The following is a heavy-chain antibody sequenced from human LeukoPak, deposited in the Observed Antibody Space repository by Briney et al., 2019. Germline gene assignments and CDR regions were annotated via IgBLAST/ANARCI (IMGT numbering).Heavy chain of an antibody. CDR3: ARGIGDFWSGYYFDY. V-gene: IGHV1-18*01. CDR1: GCTFTSYG. J-gene: IGHJ4*02. D-gene: IGHD3-3*01. Sequence: ASVKVSCKAYGCTFTSYGFSWVRQAPGQGLEWMGWISAYNGNTNYAQKLQGGVTMTTDTSTSTAYMELRSLRSDDTAVYYCARGIGDFWSGYYFDYWGQGTLVTVSS. CDR2: ISAYNGNT.